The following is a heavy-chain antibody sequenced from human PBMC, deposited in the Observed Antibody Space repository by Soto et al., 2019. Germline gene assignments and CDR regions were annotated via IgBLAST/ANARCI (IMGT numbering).Heavy chain of an antibody. V-gene: IGHV4-4*07. CDR3: ARASVGPPGGGSWTMPFDF. Sequence: SETLSLTCTVSGGSVSSYYWNWIRQPAGKGMEWIGRIYTGGSTNYNPSLKSRVTLSVDTSKNQFSLRLTSVTAADTAVYYYARASVGPPGGGSWTMPFDFWGHGTLVTVSS. J-gene: IGHJ4*03. CDR1: GGSVSSYY. D-gene: IGHD2-15*01. CDR2: IYTGGST.